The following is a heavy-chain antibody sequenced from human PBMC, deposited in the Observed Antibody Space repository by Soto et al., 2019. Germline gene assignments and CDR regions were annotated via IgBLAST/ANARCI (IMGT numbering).Heavy chain of an antibody. D-gene: IGHD2-2*01. V-gene: IGHV1-3*01. Sequence: GASVKVSCKASGYTFTSYAMHWVRQAPGQRLEWMGWINAGNGNTKYSQKFQGRVTITRDTSASTAYMELSSLRSEDTAVYYCASSDGYCSSTSCYANLDYWGQGTLVTVCS. J-gene: IGHJ4*02. CDR1: GYTFTSYA. CDR3: ASSDGYCSSTSCYANLDY. CDR2: INAGNGNT.